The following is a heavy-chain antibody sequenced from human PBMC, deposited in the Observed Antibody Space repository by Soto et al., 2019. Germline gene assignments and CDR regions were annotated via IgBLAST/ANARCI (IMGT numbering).Heavy chain of an antibody. CDR3: AKDRHCGGGTCQRSYFDH. CDR1: GFTFKAYS. J-gene: IGHJ4*02. CDR2: VSGGGGST. V-gene: IGHV3-23*01. D-gene: IGHD2-15*01. Sequence: EVQLLESGGALVQPGGSLRLSFLGSGFTFKAYSMGWVRQVSGKGLEGVSVVSGGGGSTYYAGSVRGRFTISRDNSKNTLYLQMNNLRDEDTAVYYCAKDRHCGGGTCQRSYFDHWGQGTPVTVSS.